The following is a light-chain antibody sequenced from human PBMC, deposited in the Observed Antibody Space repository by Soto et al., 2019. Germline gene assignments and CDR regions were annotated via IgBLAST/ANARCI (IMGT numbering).Light chain of an antibody. J-gene: IGLJ2*01. CDR3: ETCDNNTLI. Sequence: QSVLTQSSSASASLGSSVKLTCTLSSGHSTYIISWPQHQPGKAPRYLMKIEGSGNYNTGSGVPDRFSGSSTAADLYLTISHLQSEDESDYYCETCDNNTLIFGGGTKLTVL. CDR2: IEGSGNY. CDR1: SGHSTYI. V-gene: IGLV4-60*03.